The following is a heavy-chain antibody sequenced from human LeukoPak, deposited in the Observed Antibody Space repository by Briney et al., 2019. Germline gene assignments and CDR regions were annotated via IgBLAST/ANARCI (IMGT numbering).Heavy chain of an antibody. CDR2: ISSTSTYI. CDR1: GFTFSDYN. V-gene: IGHV3-21*01. J-gene: IGHJ4*02. Sequence: PGGSLRLSCAASGFTFSDYNMNWVRQAPGKGLEWASSISSTSTYIYYADSLKGRFTISRDNAKNSVYLQMNSLRADDTAVYYCARVLNYFEYWGQGTLVTVSS. CDR3: ARVLNYFEY.